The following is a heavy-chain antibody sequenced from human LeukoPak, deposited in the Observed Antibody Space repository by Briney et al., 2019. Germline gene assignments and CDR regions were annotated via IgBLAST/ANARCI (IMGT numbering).Heavy chain of an antibody. CDR1: GYTFTSYG. J-gene: IGHJ4*02. Sequence: ASVKVSCKASGYTFTSYGISWVRQAPGQGLEWMGWISAYNGNTNYAQKLQGRVTMTTDTSTSTAYMGLRSLRSDDTAVYYCARTLHSQLRFLEWLKDYWGQGTLVTVSS. D-gene: IGHD3-3*01. V-gene: IGHV1-18*01. CDR2: ISAYNGNT. CDR3: ARTLHSQLRFLEWLKDY.